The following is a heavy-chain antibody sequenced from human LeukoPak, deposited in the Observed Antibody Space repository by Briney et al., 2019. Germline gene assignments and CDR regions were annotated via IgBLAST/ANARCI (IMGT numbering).Heavy chain of an antibody. CDR3: ARSGYGYDAFDI. J-gene: IGHJ3*02. CDR1: GYTFTSYG. CDR2: ISAYNGNT. D-gene: IGHD3-22*01. Sequence: ASVRVSCMASGYTFTSYGISWVRQAPGQGLEWMGWISAYNGNTNYAQKLQGRVTMTTDTSTSTAYMELRSLRPDDTAVYYCARSGYGYDAFDIWGQGTMVTVSS. V-gene: IGHV1-18*01.